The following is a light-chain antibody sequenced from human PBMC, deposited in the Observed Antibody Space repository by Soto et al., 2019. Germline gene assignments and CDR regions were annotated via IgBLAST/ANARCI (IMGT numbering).Light chain of an antibody. CDR2: DAS. J-gene: IGKJ5*01. V-gene: IGKV3-15*01. Sequence: EIVMTQSPATLSVSPGEGATLSCKTSQSVSTNLAWYQHKPGRAPRLLIYDASTRASGIPARFSGSGSGTEFTLSISSLQSEDFAVYYCQQYNTWPPITFGQGTRREIK. CDR1: QSVSTN. CDR3: QQYNTWPPIT.